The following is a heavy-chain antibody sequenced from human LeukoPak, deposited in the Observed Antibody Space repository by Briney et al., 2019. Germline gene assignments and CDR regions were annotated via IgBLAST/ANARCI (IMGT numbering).Heavy chain of an antibody. D-gene: IGHD6-13*01. CDR1: GFTFDDYA. CDR2: INPNSGSI. CDR3: ARGCSSSYFDAFDI. V-gene: IGHV3-9*01. J-gene: IGHJ3*02. Sequence: PGGSLRLSCEASGFTFDDYAMFWVRQAPGKGLEWVSGINPNSGSIGYADSVKGRFTISRDNAKNSLYLQMNSLRAEDTALYYCARGCSSSYFDAFDIWGQGTMVTVSS.